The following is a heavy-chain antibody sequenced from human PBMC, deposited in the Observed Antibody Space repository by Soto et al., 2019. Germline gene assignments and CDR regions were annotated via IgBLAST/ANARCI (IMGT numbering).Heavy chain of an antibody. CDR2: IWYDGSNK. CDR1: GCTFSSYG. CDR3: ARDSAGNSPNPRYYYYTDV. J-gene: IGHJ6*03. Sequence: PVGALRLSCAASGCTFSSYGMHWVRQAPGKGLEWVAVIWYDGSNKYYADSVKGRFTISRDNSKNTLYLQMNTLRAEDTAVYYCARDSAGNSPNPRYYYYTDVWGKGTTVTVSS. V-gene: IGHV3-33*01. D-gene: IGHD4-4*01.